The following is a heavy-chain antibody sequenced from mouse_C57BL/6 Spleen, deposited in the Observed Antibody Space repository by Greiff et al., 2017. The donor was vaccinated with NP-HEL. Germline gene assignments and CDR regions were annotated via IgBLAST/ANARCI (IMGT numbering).Heavy chain of an antibody. J-gene: IGHJ3*01. D-gene: IGHD2-4*01. V-gene: IGHV1-82*01. CDR3: ASDCDYDGFAY. CDR2: IYPGDGDT. Sequence: VQLQESGPELVKPGASVKISCKASGYAFSSSWMNWVKQRPGKGLEWIGRIYPGDGDTNYNGKFKGKATLTADKSSSTAYMQLSSLTSEDSAVXFCASDCDYDGFAYWGKGTLVTVSA. CDR1: GYAFSSSW.